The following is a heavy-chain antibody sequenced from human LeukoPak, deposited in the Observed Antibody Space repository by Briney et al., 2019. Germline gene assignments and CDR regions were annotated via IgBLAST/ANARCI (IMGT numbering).Heavy chain of an antibody. Sequence: GGSLRLSCAASGFTFSSYAMHWVRQAPGKGLEWVAVISYDGSNKYYADSVKGRFTISRDNSKNTLYLQMNSLRAEDTAVYYCAKDQAGEPLDYWGQGTLVTVSS. CDR3: AKDQAGEPLDY. CDR1: GFTFSSYA. J-gene: IGHJ4*02. D-gene: IGHD4-17*01. CDR2: ISYDGSNK. V-gene: IGHV3-30*04.